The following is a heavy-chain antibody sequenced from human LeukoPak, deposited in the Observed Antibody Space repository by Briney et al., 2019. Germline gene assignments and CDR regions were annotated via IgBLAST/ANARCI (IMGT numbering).Heavy chain of an antibody. D-gene: IGHD4-11*01. CDR3: ARDRTVTLSPYYFDY. V-gene: IGHV3-21*01. J-gene: IGHJ4*02. Sequence: GGSLRLSCAASGFTFSSYSMNWVRQAPGKGREWVSSISSTSTYIYYADSVKGRFTISRDNAKNSLYLQMNSLRAEDTAVYYCARDRTVTLSPYYFDYWGQGTLVTVSS. CDR2: ISSTSTYI. CDR1: GFTFSSYS.